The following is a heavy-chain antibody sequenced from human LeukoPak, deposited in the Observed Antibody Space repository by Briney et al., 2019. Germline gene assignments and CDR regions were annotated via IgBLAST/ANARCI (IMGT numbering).Heavy chain of an antibody. CDR2: MNPNSGNT. CDR1: GYTFTSYD. D-gene: IGHD2-2*01. Sequence: ASVKVSCKASGYTFTSYDINWVRQATGQGLEWMGWMNPNSGNTGYAQKFQGRVTMTRNTSISTAYMELSSLRSEDTAVYYCARRKVYCSSTSCQWYCYMDVWGKGTTVTVSS. CDR3: ARRKVYCSSTSCQWYCYMDV. J-gene: IGHJ6*03. V-gene: IGHV1-8*01.